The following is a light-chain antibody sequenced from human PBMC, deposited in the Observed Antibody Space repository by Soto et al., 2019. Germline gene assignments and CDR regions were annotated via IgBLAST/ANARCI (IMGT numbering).Light chain of an antibody. CDR2: GAS. Sequence: DIVLTQSPGTLSFSPLYIATLSFSSSQSVSTSYLAWYQQKPGQAPRLLIYGASTRATGVPARFSGSGSGTESTLTISSLQSEDFAVYYCHQYNLWPPWKFGQGTKVDIK. CDR1: QSVSTSY. V-gene: IGKV3-15*01. CDR3: HQYNLWPPWK. J-gene: IGKJ1*01.